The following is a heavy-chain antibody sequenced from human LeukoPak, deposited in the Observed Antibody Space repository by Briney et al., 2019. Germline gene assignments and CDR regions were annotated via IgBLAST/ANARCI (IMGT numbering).Heavy chain of an antibody. CDR1: GYTFTSYY. CDR3: ARAYDMIDY. J-gene: IGHJ4*02. V-gene: IGHV1-46*01. CDR2: INPSGGST. Sequence: ASVKVPCKASGYTFTSYYMHWVRQAPGQGLEWMGIINPSGGSTSYAQKFQGRIAMTRDTSTSTVYMVLSSLRSEDTAVYYCARAYDMIDYWGQGTLVTVSS. D-gene: IGHD3-9*01.